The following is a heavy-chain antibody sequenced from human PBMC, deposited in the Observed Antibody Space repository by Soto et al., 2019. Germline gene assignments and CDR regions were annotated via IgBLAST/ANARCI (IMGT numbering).Heavy chain of an antibody. CDR3: ARADILTGYRAYYYYGMDV. J-gene: IGHJ6*02. CDR2: MYTSGST. Sequence: SETLSLTCTVSGGSISNYYWTWIRQPAGKGLEWIGRMYTSGSTNYNPSLKSRVTMSVDTSKNQFSLNLRSVTAADTAVYYCARADILTGYRAYYYYGMDVWGQGTTVTVSS. CDR1: GGSISNYY. V-gene: IGHV4-4*07. D-gene: IGHD3-9*01.